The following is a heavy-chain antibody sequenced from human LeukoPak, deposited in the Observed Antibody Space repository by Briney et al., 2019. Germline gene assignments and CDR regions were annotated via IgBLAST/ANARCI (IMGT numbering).Heavy chain of an antibody. CDR3: ARGYSRAAFDI. V-gene: IGHV3-48*01. J-gene: IGHJ3*02. CDR1: GFTFRNYL. Sequence: PGGSLTLSCAASGFTFRNYLMNWVRQAPGKGLEWVSFISSTGGTIYYADSVKGRFTVSRDNGKNSLLLQINSLRAEDTALYYCARGYSRAAFDIWGQGTVVAVSS. CDR2: ISSTGGTI. D-gene: IGHD2-15*01.